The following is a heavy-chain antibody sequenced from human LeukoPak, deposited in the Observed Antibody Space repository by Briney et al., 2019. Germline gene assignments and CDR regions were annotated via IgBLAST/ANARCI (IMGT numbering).Heavy chain of an antibody. Sequence: PGGSLRLSCAASGFTLSSYWMSWVRQAPGKGLEWVANIKQDGSEKYYVDSVKGRFTISRDNAKNSLYLQMNSLRAEDTAVYYCATDRSENYDSSGSLFQHWGQGTLVTVSS. D-gene: IGHD3-22*01. J-gene: IGHJ1*01. V-gene: IGHV3-7*01. CDR2: IKQDGSEK. CDR3: ATDRSENYDSSGSLFQH. CDR1: GFTLSSYW.